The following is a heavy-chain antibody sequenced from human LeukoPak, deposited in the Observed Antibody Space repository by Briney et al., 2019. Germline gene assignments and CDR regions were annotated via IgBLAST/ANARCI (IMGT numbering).Heavy chain of an antibody. Sequence: ASVKVSCKVSGYTLTELSMHWVLQAPGKGLEWMGGFDPEDGETIYAQKFQGRVTMTEDTSTDTAYMELSSLRSEDTAVYYCATDPWNYGPRGDYWGQGTLVTVSS. CDR1: GYTLTELS. V-gene: IGHV1-24*01. J-gene: IGHJ4*02. CDR2: FDPEDGET. D-gene: IGHD1-7*01. CDR3: ATDPWNYGPRGDY.